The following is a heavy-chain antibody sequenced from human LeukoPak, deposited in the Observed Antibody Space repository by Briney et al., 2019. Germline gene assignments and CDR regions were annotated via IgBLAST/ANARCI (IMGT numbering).Heavy chain of an antibody. J-gene: IGHJ4*02. V-gene: IGHV3-21*01. CDR1: GFTFSSYS. CDR3: ARDSTPGAITYYFDY. D-gene: IGHD1-26*01. Sequence: GGSLRLSCAASGFTFSSYSMNWVRQAPGKGLEWVSSTSSSSSYIYYADSVKGRFTISRDNAKNSLYLQMNSLRAEDTAVYYCARDSTPGAITYYFDYWGQGTLVTVSS. CDR2: TSSSSSYI.